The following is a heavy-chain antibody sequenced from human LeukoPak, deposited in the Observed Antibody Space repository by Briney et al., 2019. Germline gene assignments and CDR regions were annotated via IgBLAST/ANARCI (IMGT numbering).Heavy chain of an antibody. V-gene: IGHV4-61*02. J-gene: IGHJ4*02. Sequence: SETLSLTCTVSGGSISSGSYYWSWIRQPAGKGLEWIGRIYTSGSTNYNPSLKSRVTISADTSKNQFSLKLRSVTAADTAVYYCARSVEYASGKPDFGYWGQGTLVTVSS. D-gene: IGHD3-10*01. CDR3: ARSVEYASGKPDFGY. CDR1: GGSISSGSYY. CDR2: IYTSGST.